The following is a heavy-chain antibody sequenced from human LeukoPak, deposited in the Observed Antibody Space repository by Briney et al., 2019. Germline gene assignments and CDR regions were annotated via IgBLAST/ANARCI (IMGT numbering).Heavy chain of an antibody. D-gene: IGHD4-17*01. CDR2: ISGSGGST. Sequence: GGSLRLSCAASGFTFSSHVINWVRQAPGKGLEWVSAISGSGGSTYYADSVKGRFTISRDNSKNMLYLHMNSLRAEDTAVYFCARDRGDYNHNFDYWGQGTLVTVSS. CDR1: GFTFSSHV. J-gene: IGHJ4*02. CDR3: ARDRGDYNHNFDY. V-gene: IGHV3-23*01.